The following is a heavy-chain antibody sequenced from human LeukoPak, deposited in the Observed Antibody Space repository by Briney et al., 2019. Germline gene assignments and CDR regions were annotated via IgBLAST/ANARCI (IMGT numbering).Heavy chain of an antibody. V-gene: IGHV4-39*07. CDR1: GGSISSSYSY. D-gene: IGHD3-3*01. CDR3: ARHGVMIFGVVSKRRGWFDT. J-gene: IGHJ5*02. Sequence: SETLSLTCTVSGGSISSSYSYWGWIRQPPGKGLEWIGNIYYSGSTYYNPSLKSRVTISVDTSKNHFSLKLNSMTAADTAMYYCARHGVMIFGVVSKRRGWFDTWGQGTLVTVSS. CDR2: IYYSGST.